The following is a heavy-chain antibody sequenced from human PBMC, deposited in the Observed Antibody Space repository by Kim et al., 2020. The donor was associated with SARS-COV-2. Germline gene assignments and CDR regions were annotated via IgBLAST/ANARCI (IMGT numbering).Heavy chain of an antibody. CDR3: ARDTGFGELAGWYFVL. J-gene: IGHJ2*01. D-gene: IGHD3-10*01. Sequence: SVKGRFTISRDHAKNSLYLQMTSRRDEDTAVYYCARDTGFGELAGWYFVLWGRGTLVTVSS. V-gene: IGHV3-48*02.